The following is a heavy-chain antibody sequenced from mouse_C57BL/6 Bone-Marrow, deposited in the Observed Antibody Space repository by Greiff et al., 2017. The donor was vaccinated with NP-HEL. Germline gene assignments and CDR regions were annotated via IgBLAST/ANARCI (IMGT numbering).Heavy chain of an antibody. Sequence: QVQLKQPGAELVKPGASVKLSCKASGYTFTSYWMQWVKQRPGQGLEWIGEIDPSDSYTNYNQKFKGKATLIVDTSSCTAYMQISSLTSEGSAVYYCAREACWGQGALVTVAA. J-gene: IGHJ3*01. CDR1: GYTFTSYW. V-gene: IGHV1-50*01. CDR3: AREAC. CDR2: IDPSDSYT.